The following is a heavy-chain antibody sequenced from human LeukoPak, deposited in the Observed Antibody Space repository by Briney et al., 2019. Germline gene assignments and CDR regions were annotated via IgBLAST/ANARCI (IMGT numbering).Heavy chain of an antibody. Sequence: PGGSLRLSCAASGFTFSSYSMNWVRQAPGKGLEWVSSISSSSSYIYYADSVKGRFTISRDNAKNSLYLQMNSLRAEDTAVYYCARDGGITVVRVYGMDVWGKGTTVTVSS. CDR3: ARDGGITVVRVYGMDV. CDR1: GFTFSSYS. D-gene: IGHD3-10*01. J-gene: IGHJ6*04. V-gene: IGHV3-21*01. CDR2: ISSSSSYI.